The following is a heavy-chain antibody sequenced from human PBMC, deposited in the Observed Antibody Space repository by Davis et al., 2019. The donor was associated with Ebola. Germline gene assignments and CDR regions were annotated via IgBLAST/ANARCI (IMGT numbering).Heavy chain of an antibody. V-gene: IGHV4-39*01. CDR1: GGSISSSYYY. CDR3: ARQAYSPYGFVVSAAPYYYGMDV. Sequence: SETLSLTCTVSGGSISSSYYYWGWIRQPPGKGLEWIGTIYYSGSTNYNPSLKSRVTISVDTSKNQFSLKLSSVTAADTAVYYCARQAYSPYGFVVSAAPYYYGMDVWGQGTTVTVSS. D-gene: IGHD2-2*01. CDR2: IYYSGST. J-gene: IGHJ6*02.